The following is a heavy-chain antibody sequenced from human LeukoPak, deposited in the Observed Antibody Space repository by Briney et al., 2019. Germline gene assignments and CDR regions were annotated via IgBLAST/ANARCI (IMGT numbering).Heavy chain of an antibody. J-gene: IGHJ4*02. V-gene: IGHV1-8*01. Sequence: ASVKVSCKASGYTFTSYDINWVRQATGQGLEWMGWMNPNSGNTGYAQKFQGRVTMTRSTSISTAYMELSSLRSEDTAVYYCARGRIGGDPQLGDYWGQGTLVTVSS. CDR2: MNPNSGNT. D-gene: IGHD2-21*01. CDR3: ARGRIGGDPQLGDY. CDR1: GYTFTSYD.